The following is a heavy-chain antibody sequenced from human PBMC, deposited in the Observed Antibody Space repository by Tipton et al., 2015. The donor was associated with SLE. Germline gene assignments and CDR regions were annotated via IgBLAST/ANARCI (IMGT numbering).Heavy chain of an antibody. V-gene: IGHV4-59*08. J-gene: IGHJ4*02. CDR3: ARHGERSGYVDY. Sequence: LRLSCTVSGGSISSHYWSWIRQPPGKGLEWIGYIYTSGSTNYNPSLKSRVTISVDTSKNQFSLKLSSVTAADTAVYYCARHGERSGYVDYWGQGTLVTVSS. D-gene: IGHD1-26*01. CDR1: GGSISSHY. CDR2: IYTSGST.